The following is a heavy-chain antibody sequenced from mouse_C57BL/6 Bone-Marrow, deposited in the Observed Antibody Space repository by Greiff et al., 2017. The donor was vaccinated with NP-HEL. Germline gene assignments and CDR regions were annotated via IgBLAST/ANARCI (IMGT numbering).Heavy chain of an antibody. V-gene: IGHV1-26*01. Sequence: EVQLQQSGPELVKPGASVKISCKASGYTFTDYYMNWVKQSHGKSLEWIGDINPNNGGTSYNQKFKGKATLTVDKSSSTAYMELRSLTSEDSAVYYCAGDYDKAYWGQGTLVTVSA. CDR1: GYTFTDYY. CDR2: INPNNGGT. J-gene: IGHJ3*01. CDR3: AGDYDKAY. D-gene: IGHD2-4*01.